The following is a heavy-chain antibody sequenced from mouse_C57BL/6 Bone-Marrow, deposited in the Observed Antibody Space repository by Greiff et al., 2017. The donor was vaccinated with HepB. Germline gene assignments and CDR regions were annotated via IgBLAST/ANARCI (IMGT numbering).Heavy chain of an antibody. J-gene: IGHJ4*01. D-gene: IGHD2-14*01. CDR1: GYTFTDYY. CDR2: IYPGSGNT. V-gene: IGHV1-76*01. CDR3: ARDYRGYYAMDY. Sequence: VQRVESGAELVRPGASVKLSCKASGYTFTDYYINWVKQRPGQGLEWIARIYPGSGNTYYNEKFKGKATLTAEKSSSTAYMQLSSLTSEDSAVYFCARDYRGYYAMDYWGQGTSVTVSS.